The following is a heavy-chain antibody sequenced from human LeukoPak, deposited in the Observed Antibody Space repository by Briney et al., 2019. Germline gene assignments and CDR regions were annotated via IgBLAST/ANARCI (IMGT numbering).Heavy chain of an antibody. CDR3: ARGSPYYYYFMDV. CDR2: IYTSGST. Sequence: SETLSLTCTVSGGSISSGSYYWSWIRQPAGKGLEWIGRIYTSGSTNYNPSLKSRVTISVDTSKNQFSLKLSSVTAADTAVYYCARGSPYYYYFMDVWGKGTTVTVSS. CDR1: GGSISSGSYY. V-gene: IGHV4-61*02. J-gene: IGHJ6*03.